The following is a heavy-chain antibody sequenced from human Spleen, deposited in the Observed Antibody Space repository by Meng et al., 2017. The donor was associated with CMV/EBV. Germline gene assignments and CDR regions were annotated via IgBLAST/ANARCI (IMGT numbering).Heavy chain of an antibody. Sequence: GESLKISCAASGFTFDDYGMSWVRQAPGKGLEWVSAISGGGGSTYYADSVKGRFTLSRDNSRNTLYLQMNSLRAEDTAVYYCANARGNYLYYGMDVWGQGTTVTVSS. V-gene: IGHV3-23*01. J-gene: IGHJ6*02. D-gene: IGHD3-16*01. CDR3: ANARGNYLYYGMDV. CDR2: ISGGGGST. CDR1: GFTFDDYG.